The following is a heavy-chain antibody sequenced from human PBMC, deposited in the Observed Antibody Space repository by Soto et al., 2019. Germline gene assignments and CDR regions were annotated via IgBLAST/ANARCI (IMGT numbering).Heavy chain of an antibody. Sequence: SETLSLTCTVSGGSISSSSYYWGWIRQPPGKGLEWIGSIYYSGSTYYNPSLKSRVTISVDTSKNQFSLKLSSVTAADTAVYYCARLVLIVATITGTIDYWGQGTLVTVSS. CDR2: IYYSGST. V-gene: IGHV4-39*01. CDR3: ARLVLIVATITGTIDY. J-gene: IGHJ4*02. CDR1: GGSISSSSYY. D-gene: IGHD5-12*01.